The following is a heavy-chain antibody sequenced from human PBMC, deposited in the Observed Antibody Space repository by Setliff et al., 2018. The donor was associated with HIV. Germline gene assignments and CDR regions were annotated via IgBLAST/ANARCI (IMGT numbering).Heavy chain of an antibody. Sequence: PGGSLRLSCAASGFAFNNFWMSWVRQAPGKGLEWVANINQDGSEKNYVDSLKGRFTISRDTAKNSLYLQMNSLRAEDTAVYYCARDGVPYSSSWGQGTLVTVSS. CDR2: INQDGSEK. D-gene: IGHD6-19*01. CDR1: GFAFNNFW. V-gene: IGHV3-7*01. J-gene: IGHJ4*02. CDR3: ARDGVPYSSS.